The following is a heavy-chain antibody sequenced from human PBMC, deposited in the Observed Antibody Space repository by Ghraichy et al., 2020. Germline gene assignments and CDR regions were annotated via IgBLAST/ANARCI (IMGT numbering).Heavy chain of an antibody. CDR1: GFTFSSYA. Sequence: ESLNISCAASGFTFSSYAMSWVRQAPGKGLEWVSAISGSGGSTYYADSVKGRFTISRDNSKNTLYLQMNSLRAEDTAVYYCAKEYSSGWWDYFDYWGQGTLVTVSS. CDR2: ISGSGGST. V-gene: IGHV3-23*01. J-gene: IGHJ4*02. D-gene: IGHD6-19*01. CDR3: AKEYSSGWWDYFDY.